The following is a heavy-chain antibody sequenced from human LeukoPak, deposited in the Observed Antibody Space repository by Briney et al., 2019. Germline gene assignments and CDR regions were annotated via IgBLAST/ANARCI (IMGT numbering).Heavy chain of an antibody. J-gene: IGHJ5*02. CDR1: GFTFSNAW. D-gene: IGHD6-6*01. V-gene: IGHV3-15*01. CDR2: IKSKTNGGTT. CDR3: TTEYSSSYNWFNP. Sequence: GGSLRLSCAASGFTFSNAWMAWVRQAPGKGLEWVGRIKSKTNGGTTDYPAPVKGRFTISRDDSKNTLYLQMNSLKIENTAVYYCTTEYSSSYNWFNPWGQGTLVTVSS.